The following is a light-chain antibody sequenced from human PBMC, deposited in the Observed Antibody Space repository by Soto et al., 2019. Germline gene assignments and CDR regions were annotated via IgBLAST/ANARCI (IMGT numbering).Light chain of an antibody. V-gene: IGKV3-20*01. CDR1: QSVRSSN. CDR3: QQYGSSPLT. J-gene: IGKJ4*01. CDR2: GAS. Sequence: EIVFTQSPGTLSLSPGERATLSCRASQSVRSSNLAWYQQKPGQAPRFLIYGASSRATGIPDRFSGSGSGTDFTLTISRLEPEDFAVYYCQQYGSSPLTFGGGTKV.